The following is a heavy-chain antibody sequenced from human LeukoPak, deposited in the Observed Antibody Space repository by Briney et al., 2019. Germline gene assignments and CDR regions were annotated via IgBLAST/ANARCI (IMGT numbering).Heavy chain of an antibody. Sequence: SETLSLTCTVSGGSISSSSYYWGWIRQPPGKGLEWIGSIYYSGSTYYNPSLKSRVTISVDTSKNEFSLKLSSVTAADTAVYYCARDHNDWYVVSRNWFDPWGQGILVTVSS. J-gene: IGHJ5*02. D-gene: IGHD3-9*01. CDR2: IYYSGST. V-gene: IGHV4-39*07. CDR3: ARDHNDWYVVSRNWFDP. CDR1: GGSISSSSYY.